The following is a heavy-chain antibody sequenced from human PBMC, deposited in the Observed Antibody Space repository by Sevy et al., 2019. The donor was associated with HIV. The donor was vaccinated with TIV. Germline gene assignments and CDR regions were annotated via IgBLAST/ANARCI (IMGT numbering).Heavy chain of an antibody. J-gene: IGHJ6*02. CDR1: GFTFSSYS. CDR2: ISSSSSYI. V-gene: IGHV3-21*01. Sequence: GGSLRLSCAASGFTFSSYSMNWVRQAPWKGLEWVSSISSSSSYIYYADSVKGRFTISRDNAKNSLYLQMNSLRAEDTAVYYCARVTEYYYDSSGYYHRYYGMDVWGQGTTVTVSS. D-gene: IGHD3-22*01. CDR3: ARVTEYYYDSSGYYHRYYGMDV.